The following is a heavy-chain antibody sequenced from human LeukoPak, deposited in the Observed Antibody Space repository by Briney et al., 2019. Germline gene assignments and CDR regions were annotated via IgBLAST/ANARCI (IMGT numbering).Heavy chain of an antibody. Sequence: GGSLRLSCAASGFTFSSYWMSWVRQAPGKGLQWVANIKKDGSEKYYVGSVKGRFTISRDNAKNSLYLQMNSLRAEDTAVYYCARDLYRIVVVPHYFDYWGQGTLVTVSS. CDR1: GFTFSSYW. J-gene: IGHJ4*02. D-gene: IGHD3-22*01. V-gene: IGHV3-7*01. CDR2: IKKDGSEK. CDR3: ARDLYRIVVVPHYFDY.